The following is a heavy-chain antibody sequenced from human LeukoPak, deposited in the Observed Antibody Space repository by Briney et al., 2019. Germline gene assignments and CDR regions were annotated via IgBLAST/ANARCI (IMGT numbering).Heavy chain of an antibody. CDR1: GFTFSGSA. D-gene: IGHD3-3*01. CDR3: TRGSGYYGY. J-gene: IGHJ4*02. CDR2: IRSKANSYAT. V-gene: IGHV3-73*01. Sequence: GGSLRLSCAASGFTFSGSAMHWVRQASGKGLEWVRRIRSKANSYATAYAASVKGRFTISRDDSKNTAYLQMNSLKTEDTAVYYCTRGSGYYGYWGPGTLVTVSS.